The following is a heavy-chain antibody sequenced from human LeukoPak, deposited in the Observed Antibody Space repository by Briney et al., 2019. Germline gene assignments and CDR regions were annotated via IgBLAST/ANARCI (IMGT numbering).Heavy chain of an antibody. V-gene: IGHV1-69*06. CDR2: IIPIFGTA. J-gene: IGHJ5*01. D-gene: IGHD1-26*01. CDR1: GGTFSSYA. Sequence: ASVKVSCKASGGTFSSYAIGWVRQAPGQGLEWMGGIIPIFGTANYAQKFQGRVTITADKSTSTAYMELSSLRSEDTAVYYCARASGSYWWFDSWGQGTLVTVSS. CDR3: ARASGSYWWFDS.